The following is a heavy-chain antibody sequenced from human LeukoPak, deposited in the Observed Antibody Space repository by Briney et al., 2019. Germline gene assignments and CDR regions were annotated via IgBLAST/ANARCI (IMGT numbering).Heavy chain of an antibody. CDR1: GGSISSHY. D-gene: IGHD3-3*01. Sequence: SETLSLTCTVSGGSISSHYWSWIRQPPGKGLERIGYIYYSGSTNYNPSLKSRVTISVDTSKNQFSLKLSSVTAADTAVYYCARGYDFWSGYVYDYWGQGTLVTVSS. CDR2: IYYSGST. J-gene: IGHJ4*02. V-gene: IGHV4-59*11. CDR3: ARGYDFWSGYVYDY.